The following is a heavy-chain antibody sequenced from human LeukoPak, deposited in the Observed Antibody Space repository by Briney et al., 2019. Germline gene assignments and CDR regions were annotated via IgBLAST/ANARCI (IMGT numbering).Heavy chain of an antibody. D-gene: IGHD2-2*01. V-gene: IGHV3-23*01. CDR1: GSTFSSYT. J-gene: IGHJ4*02. Sequence: PGGSLRLSCAASGSTFSSYTMSWVRQAPGKGLEWVSGISGSGGSTYYADSVKGRFTISRDNSKNTLYVQMNSLRAEDTAVYYCAKSIGYSSTAHAIDYWGQGTLVTVSS. CDR2: ISGSGGST. CDR3: AKSIGYSSTAHAIDY.